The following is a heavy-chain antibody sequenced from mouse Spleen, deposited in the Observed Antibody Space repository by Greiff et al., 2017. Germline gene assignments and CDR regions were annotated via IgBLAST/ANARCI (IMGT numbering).Heavy chain of an antibody. Sequence: EVQLLESGTVLARPGASVKMSCKASGYTFTSYWMHRVKQRPGQGLEWIGAIYPGNSDTSYNQKFKGKAKLTAVTSTSTAYMELSSLTNEDSAVYYCTDGYDPWFAYWGQGTLVTVSA. CDR2: IYPGNSDT. CDR1: GYTFTSYW. D-gene: IGHD2-2*01. CDR3: TDGYDPWFAY. V-gene: IGHV1-5*01. J-gene: IGHJ3*01.